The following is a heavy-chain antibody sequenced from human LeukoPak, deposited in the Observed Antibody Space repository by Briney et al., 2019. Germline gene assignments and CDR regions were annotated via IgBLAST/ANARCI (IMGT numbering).Heavy chain of an antibody. Sequence: PGGSLRLSCAASGFTFSSCAMDWVRQAPGKGLEWVAFISYDGSDKYYADSVKGRFTISRDDSRNTLYLQMISLRVEDTAVYYCARDQIYGATFDYWGQGTLVTVSS. V-gene: IGHV3-30*03. CDR3: ARDQIYGATFDY. CDR2: ISYDGSDK. D-gene: IGHD4-17*01. CDR1: GFTFSSCA. J-gene: IGHJ4*02.